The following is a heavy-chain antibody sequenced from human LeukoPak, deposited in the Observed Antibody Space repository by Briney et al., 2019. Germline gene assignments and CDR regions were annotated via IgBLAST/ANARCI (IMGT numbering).Heavy chain of an antibody. CDR1: GYTFTSYD. Sequence: ASVTVSCKASGYTFTSYDINWVRQAAGQGLEGMGWMNPNSGNTDYAQKFQGRVTMTRNTSISTAYMELSSLRSEDTAVYYCARPAARGHWFDPWGQGTLVTVSS. CDR2: MNPNSGNT. V-gene: IGHV1-8*01. J-gene: IGHJ5*02. D-gene: IGHD6-6*01. CDR3: ARPAARGHWFDP.